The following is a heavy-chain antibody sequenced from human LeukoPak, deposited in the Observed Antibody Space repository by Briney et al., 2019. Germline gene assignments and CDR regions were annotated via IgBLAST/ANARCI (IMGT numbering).Heavy chain of an antibody. J-gene: IGHJ4*02. V-gene: IGHV3-23*01. CDR3: ARDQNGDYAGH. Sequence: PGGSLRLSCAASGFTFSGYAMSWVRQAAGKGLEWVSTVSGSGSTFYADSVKGRFTISRDNSKNTLYLQMNSLRAEDTAVYYCARDQNGDYAGHWGQGTLVTVSS. D-gene: IGHD4-17*01. CDR2: VSGSGST. CDR1: GFTFSGYA.